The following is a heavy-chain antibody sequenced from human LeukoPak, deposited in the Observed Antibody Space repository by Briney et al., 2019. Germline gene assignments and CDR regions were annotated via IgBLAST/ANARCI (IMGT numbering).Heavy chain of an antibody. CDR2: IYYSGST. D-gene: IGHD1-26*01. J-gene: IGHJ4*02. CDR1: GGSISSSYY. Sequence: SETLSLTCTVSGGSISSSYYCGWIRQPPGKGLEWIGSIYYSGSTYYNPSLKSRVTISVDTSKNQFSLKLSSVTAADTAVYYCARHGGSYFDYWGQGTLVTVSS. CDR3: ARHGGSYFDY. V-gene: IGHV4-39*01.